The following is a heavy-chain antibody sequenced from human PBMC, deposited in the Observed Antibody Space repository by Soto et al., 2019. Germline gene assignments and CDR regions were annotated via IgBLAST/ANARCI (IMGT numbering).Heavy chain of an antibody. CDR2: FDPEDGET. J-gene: IGHJ4*02. V-gene: IGHV1-24*01. D-gene: IGHD4-17*01. CDR3: ALRGATVSARVAADY. CDR1: GYTLTELS. Sequence: GASVKVSCKVSGYTLTELSMHWVRQAPGKGLEWMGGFDPEDGETIYAQKFQSRVTMTEDTSTGTAYMELSSLRSEDTAVYYCALRGATVSARVAADYWGQGTLVTVSS.